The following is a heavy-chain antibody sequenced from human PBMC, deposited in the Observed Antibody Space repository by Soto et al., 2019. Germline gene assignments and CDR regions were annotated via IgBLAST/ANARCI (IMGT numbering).Heavy chain of an antibody. Sequence: EVQLLESGGGLIQPGGSLRLSCAASGFSFSDYAMYWVRQAPGKGLEWVSVISGSDGSTNYADSVRGRFTISRDNSRDTVYLQMISLGAEDTAVYYCAKVIGGSESYWGGSHYYYALDVWGQGTTVTVSS. CDR1: GFSFSDYA. J-gene: IGHJ6*02. CDR3: AKVIGGSESYWGGSHYYYALDV. CDR2: ISGSDGST. D-gene: IGHD3-10*01. V-gene: IGHV3-23*01.